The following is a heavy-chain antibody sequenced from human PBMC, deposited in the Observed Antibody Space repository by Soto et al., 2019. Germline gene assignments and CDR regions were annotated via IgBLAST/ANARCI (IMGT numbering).Heavy chain of an antibody. V-gene: IGHV3-21*01. CDR1: GFTFPIYD. CDR2: ISSRGTFI. D-gene: IGHD3-16*02. CDR3: ARYTTDWVVGH. J-gene: IGHJ4*02. Sequence: DVNLVESGGGLVEPGGSLRLSCAASGFTFPIYDFNWVRQAPGKGLEWVSSISSRGTFIYYADSVKGRFTISRDNAKNSVYLQRDNLRVEDTAVYYCARYTTDWVVGHWGQGALVTVSS.